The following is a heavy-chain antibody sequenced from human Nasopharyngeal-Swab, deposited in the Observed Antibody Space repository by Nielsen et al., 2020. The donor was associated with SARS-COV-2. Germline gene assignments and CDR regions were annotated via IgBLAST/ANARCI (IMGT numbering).Heavy chain of an antibody. D-gene: IGHD2-15*01. CDR3: ARGGDPREVVAATDCFDP. V-gene: IGHV1-46*01. CDR2: INPGGGSA. Sequence: WVRQAPGQGLEWMGIINPGGGSARDSQNFQGRVTMTRDTSTSTVYMELSSLRSEDTAVYYCARGGDPREVVAATDCFDPWGRGTLVTVSS. J-gene: IGHJ5*02.